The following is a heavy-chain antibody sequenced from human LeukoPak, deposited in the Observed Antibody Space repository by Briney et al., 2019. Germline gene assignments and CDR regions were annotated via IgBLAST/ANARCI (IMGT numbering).Heavy chain of an antibody. CDR2: IDPNTAGA. CDR3: ARGPSHGAFDI. Sequence: SGGSLRLFCAASGYAFTAYYIHWLRQAPRQGLEWLGCIDPNTAGAKYAQKFQGRVSVTRDTSINTAYMELSSLTSDDTAVYYCARGPSHGAFDIWGQGTMFTVSS. V-gene: IGHV1-2*02. J-gene: IGHJ3*02. CDR1: GYAFTAYY.